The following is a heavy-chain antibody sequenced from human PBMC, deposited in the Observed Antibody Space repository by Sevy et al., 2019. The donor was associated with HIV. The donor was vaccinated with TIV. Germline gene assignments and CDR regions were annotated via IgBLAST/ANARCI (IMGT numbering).Heavy chain of an antibody. CDR2: ISPHKGDT. Sequence: ASVKVSCKVSGYTFSTYRITWVRQAPGQGLQWMGWISPHKGDTNYAQKLQGRVSMITDSSTTTAYMELKSLRSDDTAVYYCARAYCSGGSCFSLAFWGQGTLVTVSS. V-gene: IGHV1-18*01. D-gene: IGHD2-15*01. J-gene: IGHJ4*02. CDR1: GYTFSTYR. CDR3: ARAYCSGGSCFSLAF.